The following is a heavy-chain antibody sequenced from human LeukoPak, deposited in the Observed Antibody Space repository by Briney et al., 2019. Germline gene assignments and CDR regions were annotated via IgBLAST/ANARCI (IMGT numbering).Heavy chain of an antibody. D-gene: IGHD6-13*01. Sequence: SETLSLTCAVYGGSFSGYYWSWIRQPPGKGLEWIGEINHSGSTNYNPSLKSRVTISVDTSKNQFSLKLSSVTAADTAVYYCRGEYIAAAGPPQPGHYFDYWGQGTLVTVSS. CDR1: GGSFSGYY. V-gene: IGHV4-34*01. CDR3: RGEYIAAAGPPQPGHYFDY. CDR2: INHSGST. J-gene: IGHJ4*02.